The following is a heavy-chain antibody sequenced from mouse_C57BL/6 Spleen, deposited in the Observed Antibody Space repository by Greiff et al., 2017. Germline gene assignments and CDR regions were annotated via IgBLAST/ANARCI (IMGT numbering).Heavy chain of an antibody. V-gene: IGHV1-62-2*01. Sequence: VQLQESGAELVKPGASVKLSCKASGYTFTEYTIHWVKQRSGQGLEWIGWFYPGSGSIKYNEKFKDKATLTADKSSSTVYMELSRLTSEDSAVYFCARHGGDYYGSSPYAMDYWGQGTTLTVSS. CDR2: FYPGSGSI. CDR3: ARHGGDYYGSSPYAMDY. CDR1: GYTFTEYT. D-gene: IGHD1-1*01. J-gene: IGHJ2*01.